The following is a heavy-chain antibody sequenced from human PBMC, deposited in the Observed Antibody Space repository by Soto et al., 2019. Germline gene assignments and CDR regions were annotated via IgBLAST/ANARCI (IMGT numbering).Heavy chain of an antibody. D-gene: IGHD2-2*01. V-gene: IGHV1-69*19. CDR2: IIPISDTT. Sequence: QVQLVQSGAEVKKPGSSVKVSCKASGGTFSSYAISWVRHAAGQGLEWRGGIIPISDTTNYAQKFQGRVTITADESTSTAYMALSSLRSEDTAMYYCARSQGSTTSLEIYYYYYYGMEVWGQGTPVTVSS. CDR1: GGTFSSYA. CDR3: ARSQGSTTSLEIYYYYYYGMEV. J-gene: IGHJ6*02.